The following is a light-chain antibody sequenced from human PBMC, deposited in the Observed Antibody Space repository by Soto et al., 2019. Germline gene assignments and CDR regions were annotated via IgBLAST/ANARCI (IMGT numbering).Light chain of an antibody. Sequence: QSALTQPPSASGSPGQSVTISCTGTSSEVGAYDYVSWYQQHPDKAPKLMIYEVNKRPSGVPDRFSGSKSGNTASLTVSGLQADDEADYYCSSFAGSNTDVVFGGGTNLTVL. CDR3: SSFAGSNTDVV. CDR2: EVN. CDR1: SSEVGAYDY. V-gene: IGLV2-8*01. J-gene: IGLJ2*01.